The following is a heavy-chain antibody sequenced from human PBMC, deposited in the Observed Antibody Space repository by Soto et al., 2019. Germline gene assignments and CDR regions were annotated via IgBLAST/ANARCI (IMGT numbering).Heavy chain of an antibody. D-gene: IGHD2-15*01. CDR3: AKDLSRTDCSGGSCYGYYFDY. Sequence: PGGSLRLSCAASGFTFSSYAMSWVRQAPGKGLEWVSAISGSGGSTYYADSVKGRFTISRDNSKNTLYLQMNSLRAEDTAVYYCAKDLSRTDCSGGSCYGYYFDYWGQGTLVTVSS. J-gene: IGHJ4*02. CDR1: GFTFSSYA. CDR2: ISGSGGST. V-gene: IGHV3-23*01.